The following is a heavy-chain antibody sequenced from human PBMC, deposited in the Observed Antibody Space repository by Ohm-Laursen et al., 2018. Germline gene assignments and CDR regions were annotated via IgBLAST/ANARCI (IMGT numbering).Heavy chain of an antibody. D-gene: IGHD1-26*01. V-gene: IGHV4-4*07. CDR2: IYSSGST. J-gene: IGHJ3*02. Sequence: GTLSLTCTVSGDSISSYYWSWIRQPAGKGLEWIGRIYSSGSTNYNPSLKSRVTMSVDTSKSQFSLKVNSVTAADTAVYYCARDLGGSYFAFDIWGQGTMVTVSS. CDR1: GDSISSYY. CDR3: ARDLGGSYFAFDI.